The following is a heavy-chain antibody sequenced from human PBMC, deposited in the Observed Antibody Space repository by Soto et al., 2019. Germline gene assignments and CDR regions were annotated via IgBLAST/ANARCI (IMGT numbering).Heavy chain of an antibody. V-gene: IGHV3-21*02. J-gene: IGHJ4*02. D-gene: IGHD5-18*01. Sequence: EEQLLDSVGGLVKPGGSLRLSCAASGFPFSSYNMNWVRQAPGKGLEWVASISASSSIYYADSVTGRFTLSRDNAKNSLYRQMHDLRAEDTAVYYCARDDGGYRYGRRQYHFDSWGQGTLFTVSP. CDR2: ISASSSI. CDR3: ARDDGGYRYGRRQYHFDS. CDR1: GFPFSSYN.